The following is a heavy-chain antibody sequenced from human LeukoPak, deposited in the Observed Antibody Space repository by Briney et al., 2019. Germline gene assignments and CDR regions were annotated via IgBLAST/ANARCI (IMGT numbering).Heavy chain of an antibody. CDR2: IKQDGSEK. J-gene: IGHJ4*02. Sequence: GSLRLSCAASGFTFSSYWMSWVRQAPGKGLEWVANIKQDGSEKYYVDSVKGRFTISRGNAKNSLYLQMNSLRAEDTAVYYCAKVLRYFDWLSPFDYWGQGTLVTVSS. V-gene: IGHV3-7*01. CDR3: AKVLRYFDWLSPFDY. CDR1: GFTFSSYW. D-gene: IGHD3-9*01.